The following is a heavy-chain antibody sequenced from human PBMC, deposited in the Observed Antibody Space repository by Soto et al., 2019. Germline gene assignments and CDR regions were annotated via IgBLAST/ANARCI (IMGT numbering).Heavy chain of an antibody. Sequence: QVQLVESGGGVVQPGRSLRLSCAASGFTFSSYGMHWVRQAPGKGLEWVAVISYDGSNKYYADSVKGRFTISRDNSKNTLYLQMNSLRAEDTAVYYCAKGGGGYSYYFDYWGQGTLVTVSS. J-gene: IGHJ4*02. V-gene: IGHV3-30*18. CDR3: AKGGGGYSYYFDY. D-gene: IGHD3-22*01. CDR2: ISYDGSNK. CDR1: GFTFSSYG.